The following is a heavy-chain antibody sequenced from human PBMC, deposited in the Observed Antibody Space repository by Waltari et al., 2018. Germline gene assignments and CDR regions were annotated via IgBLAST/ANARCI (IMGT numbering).Heavy chain of an antibody. Sequence: EVQLVESGGGLVQPGGSLRLSCAASGFPFSSTWMHWVSQAPGKGLVWVSRINTGGSTTNYADSVKGRFTISRDNAKNTVDLQINSLRAEDTAVYYCARGKKDGWYLDLWGRGSLVTVSS. V-gene: IGHV3-74*01. CDR3: ARGKKDGWYLDL. CDR2: INTGGSTT. CDR1: GFPFSSTW. J-gene: IGHJ2*01.